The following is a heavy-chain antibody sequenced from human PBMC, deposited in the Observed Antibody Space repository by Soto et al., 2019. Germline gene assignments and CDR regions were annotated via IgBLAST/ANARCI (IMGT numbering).Heavy chain of an antibody. CDR1: GFTFASYG. CDR3: AKDSGYSYGYFLGS. V-gene: IGHV3-23*01. D-gene: IGHD5-18*01. Sequence: PGGSLRLSCAASGFTFASYGMMWVRQAPGKGLEWVSTISDSADSTYYADSVKGRLTISRDNPDNTLYLQMNSLRAEDTAIYYCAKDSGYSYGYFLGSWGQGALVTVSS. CDR2: ISDSADST. J-gene: IGHJ5*02.